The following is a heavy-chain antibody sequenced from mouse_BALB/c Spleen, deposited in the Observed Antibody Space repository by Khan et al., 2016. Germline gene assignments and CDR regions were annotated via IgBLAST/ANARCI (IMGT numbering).Heavy chain of an antibody. CDR3: AGWVITTNFDY. Sequence: QIQLVQSGPELKKPGETVKISCKASGYTFTNYGMNWVKQAPGKGLKWMGWINTNTGEPTYAEEFKGRFAFSLETSASTAYLQINNLKNEDTATYVCAGWVITTNFDYWGQGTTLTVSS. V-gene: IGHV9-3*02. CDR1: GYTFTNYG. J-gene: IGHJ2*01. D-gene: IGHD2-4*01. CDR2: INTNTGEP.